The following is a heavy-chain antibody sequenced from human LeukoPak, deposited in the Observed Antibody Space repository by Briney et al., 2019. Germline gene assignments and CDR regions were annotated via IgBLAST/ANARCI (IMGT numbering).Heavy chain of an antibody. D-gene: IGHD6-19*01. J-gene: IGHJ4*02. CDR1: GFTFNRYS. CDR3: AKEGQIAVAGTWDY. Sequence: GALRLSWSTSGFTFNRYSISWGRQAPGEGVELVSAISGSGGSTYYADSVKGRFTISRDNSKNTLYLQMNSLRAEDTAVYYCAKEGQIAVAGTWDYWGQGTLVTVSS. CDR2: ISGSGGST. V-gene: IGHV3-23*01.